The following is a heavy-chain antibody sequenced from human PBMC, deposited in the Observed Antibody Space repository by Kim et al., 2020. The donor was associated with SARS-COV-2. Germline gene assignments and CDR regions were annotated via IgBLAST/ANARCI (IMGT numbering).Heavy chain of an antibody. J-gene: IGHJ6*02. Sequence: GESLKISCKGSGYSFTSYWIGWVRQMPGKGLEWMGIIYPGDSDTRYSPSFQGQVTISADKSISTAYLQWSSLKASDTAMYYCARQGGGYCSSTSCYAYYYYGMDVWGQGTTVTVSS. V-gene: IGHV5-51*01. CDR3: ARQGGGYCSSTSCYAYYYYGMDV. CDR1: GYSFTSYW. D-gene: IGHD2-2*03. CDR2: IYPGDSDT.